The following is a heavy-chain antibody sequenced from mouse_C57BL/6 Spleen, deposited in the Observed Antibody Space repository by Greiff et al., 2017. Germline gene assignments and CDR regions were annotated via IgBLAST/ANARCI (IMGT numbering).Heavy chain of an antibody. CDR2: IYPGDGDT. Sequence: VQLQQSGPELVKPGASVKISCKASGYAFSSSWMNWVKQRPGKGLEWIGRIYPGDGDTNYNGKFQGKATLTADKSSSTAYMQLSRLTSEYSAVYFCARPLLLRSYAMDYWGQGTSVTVSS. D-gene: IGHD1-1*01. CDR1: GYAFSSSW. V-gene: IGHV1-82*01. CDR3: ARPLLLRSYAMDY. J-gene: IGHJ4*01.